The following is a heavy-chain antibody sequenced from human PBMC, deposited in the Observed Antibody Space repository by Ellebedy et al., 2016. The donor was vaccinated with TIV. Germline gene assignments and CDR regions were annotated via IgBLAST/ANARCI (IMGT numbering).Heavy chain of an antibody. J-gene: IGHJ4*02. Sequence: GESLKISCAASGFTFSSHDLHWVRQATGKGLEWVSAIGTAGDTSYSGSVKGRFTISRENGKNSVYLQMNSLRAEDTAVYYCARATSGFDYWGQGALATVSS. CDR3: ARATSGFDY. CDR2: IGTAGDT. CDR1: GFTFSSHD. V-gene: IGHV3-13*01. D-gene: IGHD5-24*01.